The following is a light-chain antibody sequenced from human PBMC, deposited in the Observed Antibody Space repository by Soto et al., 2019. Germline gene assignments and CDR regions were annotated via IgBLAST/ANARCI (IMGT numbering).Light chain of an antibody. CDR1: SSNIGAGFD. Sequence: QSVLTQPPSVSGAPGQRVTLSCTGTSSNIGAGFDVHWYQQLPGTAPKLLIYGNSNRPSGVPDRFFGSKSGTSASLAITGLQAEDEADYYCQSYDSSLSGYVFGTGTKLTVL. V-gene: IGLV1-40*01. CDR3: QSYDSSLSGYV. CDR2: GNS. J-gene: IGLJ1*01.